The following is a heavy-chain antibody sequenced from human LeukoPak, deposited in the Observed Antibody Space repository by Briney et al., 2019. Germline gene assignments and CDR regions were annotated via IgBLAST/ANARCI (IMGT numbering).Heavy chain of an antibody. CDR3: ASSMSGYAYFDY. CDR1: GGSFSGYY. Sequence: SQTLSLTCAVYGGSFSGYYWSWIRQPPGKGLERIGEINHSGSTNYNPSLKSRVTISVDTSKNQFSLKLGSVTAADTAVYYCASSMSGYAYFDYWGQGTLVTVTS. V-gene: IGHV4-34*01. J-gene: IGHJ4*02. D-gene: IGHD5-12*01. CDR2: INHSGST.